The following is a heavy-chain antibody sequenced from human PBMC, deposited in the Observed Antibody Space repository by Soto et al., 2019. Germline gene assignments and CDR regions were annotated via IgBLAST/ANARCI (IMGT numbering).Heavy chain of an antibody. J-gene: IGHJ4*02. CDR3: SHRVLRTVFGLVTTTAIYFDF. D-gene: IGHD3-3*01. CDR1: GFSLTTSGVG. V-gene: IGHV2-5*02. CDR2: IYWDDDK. Sequence: QITLNESGPTQVNPRQTLTLTCTFSGFSLTTSGVGVGWIRQSPGRAPEGLALIYWDDDKCYSPCLKSRLTITKATSKNPVVLTMADLDPADTATYYCSHRVLRTVFGLVTTTAIYFDFWGQGTPVAVSS.